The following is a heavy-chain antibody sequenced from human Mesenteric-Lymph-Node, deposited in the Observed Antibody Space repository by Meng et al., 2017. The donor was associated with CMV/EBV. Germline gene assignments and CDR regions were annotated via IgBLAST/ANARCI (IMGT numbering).Heavy chain of an antibody. CDR1: GFTFSNYW. J-gene: IGHJ6*02. CDR2: INGDGSST. CDR3: ARVYRLTYYGMDV. D-gene: IGHD2-21*01. Sequence: GGSLRLSCEASGFTFSNYWVHWVRQAPGKGLVWVSRINGDGSSTTYADSVKGRFTISRDNAKNTLHLQMTSLRAEDTAVYYCARVYRLTYYGMDVWGQGTTVTVSS. V-gene: IGHV3-74*01.